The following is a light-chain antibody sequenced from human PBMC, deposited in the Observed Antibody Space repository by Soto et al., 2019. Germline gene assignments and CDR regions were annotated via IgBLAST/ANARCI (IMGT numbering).Light chain of an antibody. CDR3: QQHNSYPLT. V-gene: IGKV1-9*01. Sequence: DIQLTQSPTFLSASVGDRVTITCRASQDIGNYLAWYQQKPGKAPKLLIYAASTLQSGVPSRFSGSGSGTECTLTISSLQPEDFAAYYCQQHNSYPLTFGGGTKVEIK. CDR2: AAS. J-gene: IGKJ4*01. CDR1: QDIGNY.